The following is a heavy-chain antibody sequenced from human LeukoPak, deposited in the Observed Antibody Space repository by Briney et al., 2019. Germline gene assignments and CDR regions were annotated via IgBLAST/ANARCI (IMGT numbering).Heavy chain of an antibody. D-gene: IGHD1-14*01. V-gene: IGHV4-31*03. CDR3: ARVTLTSGAAIDL. Sequence: SQTLSLTCTVSGGSISSDDYYWSWIRQHPGKGLEWIGYIYHSGKPYYNPSLNSRIIMSIDTSEKQFSLKLSSVTAADTAMYYCARVTLTSGAAIDLWGQGTVVTVSS. J-gene: IGHJ3*01. CDR1: GGSISSDDYY. CDR2: IYHSGKP.